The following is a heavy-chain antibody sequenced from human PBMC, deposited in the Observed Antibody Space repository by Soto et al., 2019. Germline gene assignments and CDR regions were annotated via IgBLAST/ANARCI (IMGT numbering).Heavy chain of an antibody. CDR3: ARGDITIFGVVPSDDYYYGMDV. V-gene: IGHV1-69*13. Sequence: SVQVSCKASGGTFSSYAISWVRQAPGQGLEWMGGIIPIFGTANYAQKFQGRVTITADESTSTAYMELSSMRSQDTAVYYCARGDITIFGVVPSDDYYYGMDVWGQGTTVTVSS. J-gene: IGHJ6*02. CDR2: IIPIFGTA. D-gene: IGHD3-3*01. CDR1: GGTFSSYA.